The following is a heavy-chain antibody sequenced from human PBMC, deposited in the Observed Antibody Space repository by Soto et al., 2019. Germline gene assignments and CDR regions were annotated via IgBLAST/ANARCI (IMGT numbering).Heavy chain of an antibody. CDR2: INPNSGGT. V-gene: IGHV1-2*04. D-gene: IGHD6-6*01. J-gene: IGHJ6*03. CDR3: ARGRISGSSSYYYYYMDV. CDR1: VYTFTGYY. Sequence: ASVKVSCNASVYTFTGYYMRWVRQAPGQGLEWMGWINPNSGGTNYAQKFQGWVTMTRDTSISTAYMERSRLRSDDTAVYYCARGRISGSSSYYYYYMDVWGKGTTVTVSS.